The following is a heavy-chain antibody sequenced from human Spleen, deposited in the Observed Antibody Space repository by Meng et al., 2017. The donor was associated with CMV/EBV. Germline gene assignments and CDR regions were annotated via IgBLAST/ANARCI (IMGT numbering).Heavy chain of an antibody. CDR1: GFTFSGFA. Sequence: GGSLRLSCAASGFTFSGFAMHWVRQASGKGLEWVGRIRTRANTYATAYAASVKGRFTISRDNSKTTLYPQMNSLRAEDTALYYCARYYPIFGVLKRNRGAGGGDHYYYGMDVWGQGTTVTVSS. D-gene: IGHD3-3*01. J-gene: IGHJ6*02. V-gene: IGHV3-73*01. CDR3: ARYYPIFGVLKRNRGAGGGDHYYYGMDV. CDR2: IRTRANTYAT.